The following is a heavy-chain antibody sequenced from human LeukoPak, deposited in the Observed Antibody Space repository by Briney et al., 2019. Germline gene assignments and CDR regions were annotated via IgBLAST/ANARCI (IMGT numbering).Heavy chain of an antibody. CDR1: GASIRSGDYY. V-gene: IGHV4-30-4*01. Sequence: SETLSLTCTVSGASIRSGDYYWSWIRQPPGKGLEWIGYIYDSGSTYYNPSLKSRITISVDTSENRFSLKLSSVTAADTAVYYCARLEWLAYYFDYWGQGTLVTVSS. CDR3: ARLEWLAYYFDY. CDR2: IYDSGST. D-gene: IGHD6-19*01. J-gene: IGHJ4*02.